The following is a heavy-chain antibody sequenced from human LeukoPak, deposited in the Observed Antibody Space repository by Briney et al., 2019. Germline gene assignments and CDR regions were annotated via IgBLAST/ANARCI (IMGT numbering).Heavy chain of an antibody. CDR3: ARSSYSSGRYGGLDV. J-gene: IGHJ6*02. V-gene: IGHV4-39*01. Sequence: SETLSLTCTVSGDTFTSTDDFWGWIRQPPGKGLEWIGSINYSGKTYYNPSLKSRVIISVDTSKNQVSLRLSSVTAADTAVYYCARSSYSSGRYGGLDVWGQGTTVTVSS. CDR1: GDTFTSTDDF. D-gene: IGHD3-22*01. CDR2: INYSGKT.